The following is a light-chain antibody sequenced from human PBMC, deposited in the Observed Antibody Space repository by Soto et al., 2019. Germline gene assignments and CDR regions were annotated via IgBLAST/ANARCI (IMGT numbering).Light chain of an antibody. CDR1: QSLLHSNGYNY. J-gene: IGKJ5*01. Sequence: DIVMTQSPLSLPVTPGEPASISCRSSQSLLHSNGYNYLDWYLQKPGQSPQLLIYLGSNRASGVPDRFSGSGSGTDFTLKISRVEAEDVGVYCCMQGLQTRAFGQGTRLEIK. CDR2: LGS. V-gene: IGKV2-28*01. CDR3: MQGLQTRA.